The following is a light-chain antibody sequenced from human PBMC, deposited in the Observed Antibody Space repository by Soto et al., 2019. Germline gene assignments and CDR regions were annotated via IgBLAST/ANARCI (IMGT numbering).Light chain of an antibody. CDR1: QSVSSY. CDR3: QQRSNWPPWT. V-gene: IGKV3-11*01. CDR2: DAS. Sequence: EIVLTQSPATLSLSPGERVTISCRASQSVSSYLAWYQQRPGQAPRLLIYDASNRATGIPARFSGSGSGTDFTLTISSLEPEEFAVYYCQQRSNWPPWTFGQGTKVEIK. J-gene: IGKJ1*01.